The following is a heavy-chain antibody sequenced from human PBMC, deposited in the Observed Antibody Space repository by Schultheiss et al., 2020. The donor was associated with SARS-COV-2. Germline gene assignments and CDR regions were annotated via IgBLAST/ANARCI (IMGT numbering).Heavy chain of an antibody. J-gene: IGHJ6*03. CDR1: GFTFSIYG. V-gene: IGHV3-30*18. Sequence: GGSLRLSCAASGFTFSIYGMHWVRQAPGKGLEWVAVISYDIIYKYYADSVKGRFTISRDNSKNTLYLQMNSLRAEDTAVYYCAKGGVAAADRPYYYYYYMYVWSIGTTVTVSS. D-gene: IGHD6-13*01. CDR2: ISYDIIYK. CDR3: AKGGVAAADRPYYYYYYMYV.